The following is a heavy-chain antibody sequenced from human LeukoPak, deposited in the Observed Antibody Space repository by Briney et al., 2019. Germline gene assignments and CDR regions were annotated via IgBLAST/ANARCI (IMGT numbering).Heavy chain of an antibody. CDR3: ADGVAVAGTLGSY. CDR1: RFSFSAYP. J-gene: IGHJ4*02. V-gene: IGHV3-23*01. Sequence: GGSLRLSCAASRFSFSAYPMGWVRRAPGKGLEWVSGISASGDVTFHADPVKGRFTISRDNSKNTLYLQMNSLRAEDTAVYYCADGVAVAGTLGSYWGQGTLVTVSS. CDR2: ISASGDVT. D-gene: IGHD6-19*01.